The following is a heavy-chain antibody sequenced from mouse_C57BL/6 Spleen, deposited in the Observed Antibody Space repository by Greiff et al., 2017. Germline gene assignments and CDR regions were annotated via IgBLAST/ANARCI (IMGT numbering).Heavy chain of an antibody. CDR1: GFSLTSYA. CDR3: ARKTEGSIYYDYDGAMDY. J-gene: IGHJ4*01. V-gene: IGHV2-9-1*01. Sequence: VQLQQSGPGLVAPSQSLSITCTVSGFSLTSYAISWVRQPPGKGLEWLGVIWTGGGTNYNSALKSRLSISKDNSKSQVFLKMNSLQTDDTARYYCARKTEGSIYYDYDGAMDYWGQGTSVTVSS. D-gene: IGHD2-4*01. CDR2: IWTGGGT.